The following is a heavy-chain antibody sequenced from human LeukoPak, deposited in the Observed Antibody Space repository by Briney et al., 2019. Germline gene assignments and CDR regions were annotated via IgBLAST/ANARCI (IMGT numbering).Heavy chain of an antibody. D-gene: IGHD4-23*01. V-gene: IGHV3-7*01. J-gene: IGHJ4*02. CDR2: IRQDDSEK. CDR3: ATDRKVGTRDPRFNY. CDR1: GFTFSDYW. Sequence: GGSLRLSCSASGFTFSDYWMIWVRQAPGKGLEWVANIRQDDSEKNYVDSVKGRFTISRDNAKFSLYLQMSSLRAEDTAVYYCATDRKVGTRDPRFNYWGQGTLVTVSS.